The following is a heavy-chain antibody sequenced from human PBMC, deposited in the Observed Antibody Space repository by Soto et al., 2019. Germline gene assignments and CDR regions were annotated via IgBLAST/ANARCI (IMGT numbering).Heavy chain of an antibody. CDR1: GDSVSGNSAA. CDR2: TYYRSKWYN. J-gene: IGHJ6*02. D-gene: IGHD6-13*01. CDR3: ARGRAAAAYGMDV. V-gene: IGHV6-1*01. Sequence: QTLSLTCAISGDSVSGNSAAWNLIRQSPSRGLEWLGRTYYRSKWYNDYAVSVKSRITINPDTSKNQFSLQLNSVTPEDTAVYCCARGRAAAAYGMDVWGQGTTVTV.